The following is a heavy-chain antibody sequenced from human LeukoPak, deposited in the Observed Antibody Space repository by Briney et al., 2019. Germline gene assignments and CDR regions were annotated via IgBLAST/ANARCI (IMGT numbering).Heavy chain of an antibody. J-gene: IGHJ4*02. CDR2: ISSDGGRT. Sequence: GGSLRLSSAASGFTFDDYAMHWDRPAHGGGRGWVSLISSDGGRTYYADSVKGRFTISRDNSKNSLYPQMNSLRAEHTALYYCAKATRLGELSYLDYWGQGTLVTVSS. V-gene: IGHV3-43D*03. CDR1: GFTFDDYA. CDR3: AKATRLGELSYLDY. D-gene: IGHD3-16*02.